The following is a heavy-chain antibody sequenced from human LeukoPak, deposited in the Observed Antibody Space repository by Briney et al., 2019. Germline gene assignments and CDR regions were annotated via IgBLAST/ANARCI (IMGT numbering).Heavy chain of an antibody. CDR3: ARGGAAAGIFDC. CDR1: GYTFTSYA. CDR2: INAGNGNT. D-gene: IGHD6-13*01. J-gene: IGHJ4*02. Sequence: ASVKVSCKASGYTFTSYAMHWVRQAPGQRLEWMGWINAGNGNTKYSQKFQGRVTITRDTSASTAYMELSSLRSEDTAVYYCARGGAAAGIFDCWGQGTLVTVSS. V-gene: IGHV1-3*01.